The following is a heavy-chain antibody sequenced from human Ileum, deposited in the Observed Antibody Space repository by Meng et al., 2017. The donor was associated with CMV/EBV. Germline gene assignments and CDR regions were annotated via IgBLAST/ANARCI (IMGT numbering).Heavy chain of an antibody. V-gene: IGHV3-7*01. CDR3: ARDRTWSDSDY. CDR1: GFTFSSYA. Sequence: GGSLRLSCAASGFTFSSYAMHWVRQAPGKGLEWVAIIKPDGSEKYCVDSVKGRFTISRDNAKNSLYLQMNSLRAEDTAVYYCARDRTWSDSDYWGQGTLVTVSS. J-gene: IGHJ4*02. CDR2: IKPDGSEK. D-gene: IGHD3-3*01.